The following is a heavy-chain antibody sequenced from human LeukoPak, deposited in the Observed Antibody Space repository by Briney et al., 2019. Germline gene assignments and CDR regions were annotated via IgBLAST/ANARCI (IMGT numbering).Heavy chain of an antibody. Sequence: GGSLRLSCAASGFTFSAYWMSWVRQAPGKGLEWVAYIRQDGSDKYYVDSVEGRFTISRDNTQNSLYLQMGSLRVEDTAVYYCAREYSSSRGDAFNIWGQGTMVTVSS. J-gene: IGHJ3*02. CDR2: IRQDGSDK. D-gene: IGHD6-6*01. CDR3: AREYSSSRGDAFNI. CDR1: GFTFSAYW. V-gene: IGHV3-7*03.